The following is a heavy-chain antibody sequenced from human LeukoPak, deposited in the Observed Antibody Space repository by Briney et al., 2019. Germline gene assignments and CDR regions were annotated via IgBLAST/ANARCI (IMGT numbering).Heavy chain of an antibody. D-gene: IGHD6-19*01. V-gene: IGHV3-23*01. J-gene: IGHJ4*02. CDR3: AKDKIGSGWPYYFDY. CDR2: ISGSGGST. Sequence: GGSLRLSCAASGFTFSSYAMSWVRQAPGKGLEWVSAISGSGGSTYYADSVKGRFTISRDNSKNTLYLQMNGLRAEDTAVYYCAKDKIGSGWPYYFDYWGQGTLVTVSS. CDR1: GFTFSSYA.